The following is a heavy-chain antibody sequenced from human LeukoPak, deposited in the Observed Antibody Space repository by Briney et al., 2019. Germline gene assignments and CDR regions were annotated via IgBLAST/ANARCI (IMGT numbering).Heavy chain of an antibody. CDR2: ISGSGGST. Sequence: GGSLRLSCAASGFTFSSYAMSWVRQAPGKGLEWVSAISGSGGSTYYADSVKGRFTNSKDNSKNTLYLQMNSLRAEDTAVYYCAKDGLYDLWSGYYPVDYWGQGTLVTVSS. D-gene: IGHD3-3*01. CDR1: GFTFSSYA. J-gene: IGHJ4*02. V-gene: IGHV3-23*01. CDR3: AKDGLYDLWSGYYPVDY.